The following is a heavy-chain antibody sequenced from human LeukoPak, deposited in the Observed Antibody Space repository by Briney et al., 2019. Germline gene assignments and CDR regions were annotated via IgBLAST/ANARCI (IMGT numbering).Heavy chain of an antibody. CDR2: TSDSVHT. D-gene: IGHD2-21*01. CDR1: GGSIRNFY. V-gene: IGHV4-59*01. Sequence: PSETLSLTCTVSGGSIRNFYWNWIRQPPGKGLEWIGCTSDSVHTDYKPSLQSRVTISADTSKNQFSLKLTSATAADTAVYYCARWHSHGRYFDYWGQGALVTVSS. CDR3: ARWHSHGRYFDY. J-gene: IGHJ4*02.